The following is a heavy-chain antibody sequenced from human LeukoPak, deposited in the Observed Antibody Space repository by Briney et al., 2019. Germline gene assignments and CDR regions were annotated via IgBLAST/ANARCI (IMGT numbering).Heavy chain of an antibody. J-gene: IGHJ4*02. D-gene: IGHD3-22*01. Sequence: AGGSLRLSCAASGFTFSNYSMNWVRQAPGKGLEWVSSISSSSSYIYYADSVKGRFTISRDNAKNSLYLQMNSLRAEDTAVYYCARETYDSSGLVDYWGQGTLVTVSS. CDR2: ISSSSSYI. V-gene: IGHV3-21*01. CDR3: ARETYDSSGLVDY. CDR1: GFTFSNYS.